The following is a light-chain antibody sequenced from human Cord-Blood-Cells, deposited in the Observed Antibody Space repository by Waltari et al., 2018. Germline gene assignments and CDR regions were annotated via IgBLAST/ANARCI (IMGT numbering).Light chain of an antibody. CDR1: QSVSSSY. J-gene: IGKJ2*01. CDR3: QQYGSSPPKYT. Sequence: DIVLTQSPGTLSLSPGERATLPCRASQSVSSSYLAWYQQKPGQAPRLLIYGASSRATGIPDRFSGSGSGTDFTLTISRLEPEDFAVYYCQQYGSSPPKYTFGQGTKLEIK. V-gene: IGKV3-20*01. CDR2: GAS.